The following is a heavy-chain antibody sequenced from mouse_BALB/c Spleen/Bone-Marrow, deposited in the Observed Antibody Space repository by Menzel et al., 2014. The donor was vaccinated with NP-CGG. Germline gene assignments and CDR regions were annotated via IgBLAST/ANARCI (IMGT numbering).Heavy chain of an antibody. CDR3: ARRIYFPYFDY. J-gene: IGHJ2*01. D-gene: IGHD2-1*01. Sequence: EVQLQQSGGGLVQPGGSLKLSCAASGFTFSSYTMSWVRQTPEKRLEWVAYISNGGGSTYYPDTVKGRFTISRDNAKNSLYPQMSSLKSEDKAMYYCARRIYFPYFDYWGQGTTLTASS. V-gene: IGHV5-12-2*01. CDR2: ISNGGGST. CDR1: GFTFSSYT.